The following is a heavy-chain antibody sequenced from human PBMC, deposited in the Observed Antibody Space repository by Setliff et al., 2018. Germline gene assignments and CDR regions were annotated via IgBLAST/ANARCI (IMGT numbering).Heavy chain of an antibody. Sequence: ASVKVSCKASGYTFSSYGVHWVRQAPGQRLEWMGWINAANGNTKYSQKFQGRVTITRDTSASTVYMELSSLRYEDTAVYYCARLALTGYDSSGYYYALEYYYYMDVWGKGTTVTVS. V-gene: IGHV1-3*01. CDR1: GYTFSSYG. CDR3: ARLALTGYDSSGYYYALEYYYYMDV. CDR2: INAANGNT. J-gene: IGHJ6*03. D-gene: IGHD3-22*01.